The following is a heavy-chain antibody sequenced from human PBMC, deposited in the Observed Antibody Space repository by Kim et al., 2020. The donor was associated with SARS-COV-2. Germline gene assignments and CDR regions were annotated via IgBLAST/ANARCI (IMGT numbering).Heavy chain of an antibody. CDR1: GYTFTSYA. Sequence: ASVKVSCKASGYTFTSYAMNWVRQAPGQGLKWMGWINTNTGNPTYAQGFTGRFVFSLDTSVSTAYLQISSLKAEDTAVYYCARGIPRDGYNYYYFDYWGQGTLVTVSS. V-gene: IGHV7-4-1*02. D-gene: IGHD5-12*01. CDR3: ARGIPRDGYNYYYFDY. CDR2: INTNTGNP. J-gene: IGHJ4*02.